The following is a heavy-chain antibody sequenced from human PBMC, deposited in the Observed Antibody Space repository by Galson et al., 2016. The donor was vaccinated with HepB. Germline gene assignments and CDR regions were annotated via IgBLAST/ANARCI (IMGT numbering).Heavy chain of an antibody. D-gene: IGHD3-3*02. J-gene: IGHJ3*01. V-gene: IGHV4-38-2*02. CDR2: VYRSGSS. Sequence: SETLSLTCTVSGFSINTGHYWNWMRQAPGKGLERIGSVYRSGSSYYNPSLRSRVRISVDTTKNHFSMLLTSVTASDTDVYYCARTVLSFSIGGPFDFWRPGTLITVSP. CDR3: ARTVLSFSIGGPFDF. CDR1: GFSINTGHY.